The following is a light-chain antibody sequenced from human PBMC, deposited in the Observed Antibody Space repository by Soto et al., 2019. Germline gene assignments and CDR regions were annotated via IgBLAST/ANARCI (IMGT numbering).Light chain of an antibody. Sequence: QSAWTKPPPLSGLPDQPAPSSGPGTTGMVGGYNYVSWYQQHPGKAPKLMIYDVSKRPSGVPDRFSGSKSGNTASLTISGLQAEDEADYYCCSYAGSYTSYVFGTGTKLTVL. CDR1: TGMVGGYNY. J-gene: IGLJ1*01. CDR3: CSYAGSYTSYV. CDR2: DVS. V-gene: IGLV2-11*01.